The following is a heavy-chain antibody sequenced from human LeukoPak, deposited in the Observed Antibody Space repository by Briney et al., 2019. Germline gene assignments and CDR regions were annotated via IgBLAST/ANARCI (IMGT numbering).Heavy chain of an antibody. CDR3: ARHSTAVATYYFDY. J-gene: IGHJ4*02. CDR2: IYYSGST. D-gene: IGHD6-19*01. Sequence: PSETLSLTCTVSGGSISSSSYYWGWIRQPPGKGLEWIGSIYYSGSTYYNPSPKSRVTISVDTSKNQFSLKLSSVTAADTAVYYCARHSTAVATYYFDYWGQGTLVTVSS. V-gene: IGHV4-39*01. CDR1: GGSISSSSYY.